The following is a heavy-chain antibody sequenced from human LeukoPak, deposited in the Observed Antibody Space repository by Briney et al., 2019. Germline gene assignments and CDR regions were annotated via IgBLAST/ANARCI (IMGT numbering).Heavy chain of an antibody. J-gene: IGHJ3*02. V-gene: IGHV4-31*11. CDR1: GGSFSGYY. CDR3: ARDSSDSSGSSEEDAFDI. D-gene: IGHD3-22*01. Sequence: PSETLSLTCAVYGGSFSGYYWSWIRQHPGKGLEWIGYIYYSGSTYYNPSLKSRVTISVDTSKNQLSLKLSSVTAADTAVYYCARDSSDSSGSSEEDAFDIWGQGTMVTVSS. CDR2: IYYSGST.